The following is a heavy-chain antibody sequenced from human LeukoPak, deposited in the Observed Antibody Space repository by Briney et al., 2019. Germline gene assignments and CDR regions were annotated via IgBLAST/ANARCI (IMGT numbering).Heavy chain of an antibody. CDR1: GYTFISYH. Sequence: ASVKVSCKASGYTFISYHMHWVRQAPEQGLEWMGIINPSGGSTNYAQKFQGRVTITADESTSTAYMELSSLRSEDTAVYYCARDAALARYYYGMDVWGQGTTVTVSS. D-gene: IGHD6-13*01. CDR2: INPSGGST. V-gene: IGHV1-46*01. J-gene: IGHJ6*02. CDR3: ARDAALARYYYGMDV.